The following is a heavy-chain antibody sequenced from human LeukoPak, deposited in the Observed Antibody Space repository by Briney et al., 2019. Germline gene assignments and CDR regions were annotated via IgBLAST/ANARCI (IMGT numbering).Heavy chain of an antibody. J-gene: IGHJ4*02. CDR2: IYYSGST. CDR1: GVSISNSGYY. D-gene: IGHD6-19*01. CDR3: ARHVAETLLSYFDY. Sequence: SETLSLTCTVSGVSISNSGYYWGWIRQPPGEGLEWIGSIYYSGSTYYNPSLKSRVTISVDTSKNQFSLKLSSVTAADTAVYYCARHVAETLLSYFDYWGQGTLVTVSS. V-gene: IGHV4-39*01.